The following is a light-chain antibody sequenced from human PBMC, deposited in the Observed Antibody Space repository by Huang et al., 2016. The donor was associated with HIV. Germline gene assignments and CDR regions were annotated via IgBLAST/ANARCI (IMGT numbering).Light chain of an antibody. CDR2: GAS. CDR1: QSVSSN. V-gene: IGKV3-15*01. CDR3: QQYNNWLGT. J-gene: IGKJ2*01. Sequence: EIVMTQSPATLSVSAGERATLSCRASQSVSSNLAWYQQKPGQAPRLLIYGASTRATGIPARFSGSGSGTEFTLTISSLQSEDFAVYYCQQYNNWLGTFGQGTKLEIK.